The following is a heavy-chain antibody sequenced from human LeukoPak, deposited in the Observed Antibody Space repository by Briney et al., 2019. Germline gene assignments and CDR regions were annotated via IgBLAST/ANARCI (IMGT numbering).Heavy chain of an antibody. CDR2: IIPIFGTA. V-gene: IGHV1-69*05. CDR3: ARDDFWSDYGYYFDY. CDR1: GGTFSSYA. Sequence: SVKVSCKASGGTFSSYAISWVRQAPGQGLEWMGRIIPIFGTANYAQKFQGRVTITTDESTSTAYMELSSLRSEDTAVYYCARDDFWSDYGYYFDYGGQGTLVTVSS. D-gene: IGHD3-3*01. J-gene: IGHJ4*02.